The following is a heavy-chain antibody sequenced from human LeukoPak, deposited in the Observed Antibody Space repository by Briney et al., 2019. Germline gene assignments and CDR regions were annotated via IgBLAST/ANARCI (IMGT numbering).Heavy chain of an antibody. V-gene: IGHV4-61*02. Sequence: PSQTLSLTCTVSGGSISSGSYYWSWIRQPAGKGLEWIGRIYTSGSTNYNPSLKSRVTISVDTSKNQFSLKLSSVTAADTAVYYCARDSYYYDSSGYHYQDVYDAFDIWGQGTMVTVSS. CDR1: GGSISSGSYY. J-gene: IGHJ3*02. CDR2: IYTSGST. D-gene: IGHD3-22*01. CDR3: ARDSYYYDSSGYHYQDVYDAFDI.